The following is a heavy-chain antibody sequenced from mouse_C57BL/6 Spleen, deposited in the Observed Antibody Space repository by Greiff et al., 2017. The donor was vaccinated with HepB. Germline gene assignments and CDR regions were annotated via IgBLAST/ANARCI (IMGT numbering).Heavy chain of an antibody. D-gene: IGHD2-4*01. Sequence: VQLQQSGPELVKPGDSVKISCKASGYSFTGYFMNWVMQSHGKSLEWIGRINPYNGDTFYNQKFKGKATLTVDKSSSTAHMELRSLTSEDSAVYYCARAYYDYDEGYYFDYWGQGTTLTVSS. V-gene: IGHV1-20*01. J-gene: IGHJ2*01. CDR3: ARAYYDYDEGYYFDY. CDR1: GYSFTGYF. CDR2: INPYNGDT.